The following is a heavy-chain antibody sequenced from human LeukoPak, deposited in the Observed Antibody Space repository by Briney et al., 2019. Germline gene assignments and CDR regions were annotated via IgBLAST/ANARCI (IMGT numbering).Heavy chain of an antibody. D-gene: IGHD6-19*01. Sequence: PGGSLRLSCAASGFTFSSYAMSWVRQAPGKGLEWVATISGSGGNTYYADSVKGRFTISRDNSKNTLYLQMNSLRAEDTAVYYCAKDHQWRIRRNYFDYWGQETLVTVSS. CDR3: AKDHQWRIRRNYFDY. J-gene: IGHJ4*02. CDR1: GFTFSSYA. CDR2: ISGSGGNT. V-gene: IGHV3-23*01.